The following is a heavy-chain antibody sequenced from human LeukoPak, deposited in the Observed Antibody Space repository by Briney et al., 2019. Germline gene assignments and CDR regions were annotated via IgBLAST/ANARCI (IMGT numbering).Heavy chain of an antibody. J-gene: IGHJ6*02. CDR1: GFTFSNAW. Sequence: GGSLRLSCAASGFTFSNAWMSWVRQAPGKGLEWVSAISGSGGSTYYADSVKGRFTISRDNSKNTLYLQMNSLRAEDTAVYYCARSEHYYYYGMDVWGQGTTVTVSS. CDR2: ISGSGGST. CDR3: ARSEHYYYYGMDV. V-gene: IGHV3-23*01.